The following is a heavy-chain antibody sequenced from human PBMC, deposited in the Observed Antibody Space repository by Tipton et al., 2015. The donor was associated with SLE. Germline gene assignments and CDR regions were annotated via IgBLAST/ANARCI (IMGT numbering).Heavy chain of an antibody. CDR1: GDSISSHY. CDR2: IYYTGNS. CDR3: ARAGLRKGPGIPGWFDP. V-gene: IGHV4-59*11. J-gene: IGHJ5*02. D-gene: IGHD3-3*01. Sequence: LRLSCTVSGDSISSHYWAWIRQSPGKGLEWIEYIYYTGNSNYNPSLKSCVSTSVDTSKNQFSLRLTSVTAADTAVYYCARAGLRKGPGIPGWFDPWGQGILVTVSS.